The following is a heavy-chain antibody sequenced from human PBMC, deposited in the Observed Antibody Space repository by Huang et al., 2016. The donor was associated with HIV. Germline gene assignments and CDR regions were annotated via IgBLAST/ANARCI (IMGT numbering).Heavy chain of an antibody. D-gene: IGHD3-22*01. CDR2: FGPEDGET. J-gene: IGHJ4*02. CDR3: ATVYRRFRNHDSGDYYFDY. Sequence: QVQLVQSGAEVKKPGASVKVSCKVSGYTLTELSIHWVRQTPGKGLEWRGGFGPEDGETIYSQKFQGRVTMTEDTSTDTAYMELSSLRSEDTAVYYCATVYRRFRNHDSGDYYFDYWDQGTLVTVSS. V-gene: IGHV1-24*01. CDR1: GYTLTELS.